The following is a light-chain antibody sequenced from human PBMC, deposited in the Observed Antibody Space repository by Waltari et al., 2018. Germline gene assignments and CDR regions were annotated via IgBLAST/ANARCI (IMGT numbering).Light chain of an antibody. V-gene: IGLV6-57*02. CDR2: EDH. J-gene: IGLJ3*02. CDR1: SGSIASHY. Sequence: NFMLTQPHSVSESPGKTVTISCSGSSGSIASHYVQWYQQRPCSAPNTVIYEDHQRPSGVPDRFSGSIDSSSNSASLTISGLKTEDEADYYCQSYDGTNWVFGGGTKLTVL. CDR3: QSYDGTNWV.